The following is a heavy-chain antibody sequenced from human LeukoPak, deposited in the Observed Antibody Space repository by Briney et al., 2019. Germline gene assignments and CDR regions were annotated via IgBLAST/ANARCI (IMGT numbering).Heavy chain of an antibody. Sequence: PSGTLSLTCTVSGGSISSSSYYWGWIRQPPGKGLEWIGSIYYSGSTYYNPSLKSRVTISVDTSKNQFSLKLSSVTAADTAVYFCARNYYGSGSHQLWGQGTLVTVSS. CDR1: GGSISSSSYY. J-gene: IGHJ4*02. V-gene: IGHV4-39*07. D-gene: IGHD3-10*01. CDR2: IYYSGST. CDR3: ARNYYGSGSHQL.